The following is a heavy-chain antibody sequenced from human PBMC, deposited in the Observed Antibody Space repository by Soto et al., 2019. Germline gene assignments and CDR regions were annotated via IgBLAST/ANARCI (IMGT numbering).Heavy chain of an antibody. CDR2: VSHDGRDK. Sequence: PGGSLRLSCVVPGFIFYGHDMHWVRQAPGKGLEWVASVSHDGRDKYYGDSVRGRFTVTRDRSRDSVSLQMNSLRGDDTAVYYCVRHGLYYESPSPLDPPVAGRYSAPASSHYGGLDVWGQGTTVTVS. V-gene: IGHV3-30*03. J-gene: IGHJ6*01. D-gene: IGHD6-19*01. CDR3: VRHGLYYESPSPLDPPVAGRYSAPASSHYGGLDV. CDR1: GFIFYGHD.